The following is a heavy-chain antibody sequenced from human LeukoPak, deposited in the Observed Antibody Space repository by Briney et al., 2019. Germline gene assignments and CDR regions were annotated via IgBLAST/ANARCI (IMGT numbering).Heavy chain of an antibody. Sequence: ASVKVSCKASGHTFTSYYMHWVRQAPGQGLEWMGIINPSGGSTTYAQKFQGRVTMTRDTSTSTVYVELSSLRSEDTAVYYCARGHTNRGMDVWGQGTTVTVSS. CDR2: INPSGGST. CDR3: ARGHTNRGMDV. CDR1: GHTFTSYY. J-gene: IGHJ6*02. V-gene: IGHV1-46*01.